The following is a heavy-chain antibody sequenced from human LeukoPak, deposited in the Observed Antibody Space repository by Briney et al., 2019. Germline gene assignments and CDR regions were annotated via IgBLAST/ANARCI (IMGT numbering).Heavy chain of an antibody. J-gene: IGHJ4*02. D-gene: IGHD6-13*01. V-gene: IGHV4-39*01. CDR3: ARGYSSPRWYENDY. Sequence: SETLSLTCTVSGGSLSSSSYYWGWIRQPPGKGLEWIANINYGGTTYYNPSLKSRATISVGTSKNQFSLNLNSVTATDTAVYYCARGYSSPRWYENDYWGQGTLVTVSS. CDR2: INYGGTT. CDR1: GGSLSSSSYY.